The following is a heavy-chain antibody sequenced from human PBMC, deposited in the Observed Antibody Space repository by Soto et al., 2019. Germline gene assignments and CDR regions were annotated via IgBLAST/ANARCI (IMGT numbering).Heavy chain of an antibody. Sequence: QVQLVQSGAEVKKPGASVKVSCKASGYTFTSYGISWVRQAPGQGLEWMGWISAYNGNTNYAQKLQGRVAMTTDTSTSTAYMELRSLRSDDTAVYYCARVNPHYDISEDAFDIWGQGTMVTVSS. J-gene: IGHJ3*02. CDR2: ISAYNGNT. V-gene: IGHV1-18*01. CDR1: GYTFTSYG. D-gene: IGHD3-9*01. CDR3: ARVNPHYDISEDAFDI.